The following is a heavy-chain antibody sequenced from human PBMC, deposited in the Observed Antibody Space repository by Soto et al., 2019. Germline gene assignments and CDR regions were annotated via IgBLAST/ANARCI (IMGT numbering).Heavy chain of an antibody. J-gene: IGHJ6*02. V-gene: IGHV3-23*01. CDR1: GFTFSSYA. CDR2: ISGSGGST. D-gene: IGHD3-16*01. Sequence: EVQLLESGGGLVQPGGSLRLSCAASGFTFSSYAMSWVRQAPGKGLEWVSAISGSGGSTYYADSVKGRFTISRDNSKNTPYLQMNSLRAEDTAVYYWAKSGLGVDGGGMDGWGQGTTVTVSS. CDR3: AKSGLGVDGGGMDG.